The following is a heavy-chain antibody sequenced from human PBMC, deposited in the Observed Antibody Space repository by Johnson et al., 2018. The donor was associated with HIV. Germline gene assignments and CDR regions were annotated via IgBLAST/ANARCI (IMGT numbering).Heavy chain of an antibody. CDR1: GFAFSTYW. CDR2: IKKDGSEK. J-gene: IGHJ3*02. D-gene: IGHD3-10*01. Sequence: VQLVESGGGVVQPGGSLRLSCAASGFAFSTYWMSWVRQAPGKGLEWVANIKKDGSEKYYVDSVKGRFTISRDNAKNSLYLQMNSLRAEDTAVYSCARDLRFNRTVQGLIIISGAFDIWGQGTMVTVSS. CDR3: ARDLRFNRTVQGLIIISGAFDI. V-gene: IGHV3-7*01.